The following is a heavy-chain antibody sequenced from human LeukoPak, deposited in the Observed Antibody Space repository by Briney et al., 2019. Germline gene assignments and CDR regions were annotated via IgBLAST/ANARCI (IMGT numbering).Heavy chain of an antibody. CDR1: GYTFTGYY. CDR2: MNPNSGNT. CDR3: ARGSQRITIFGVVITIGMDV. J-gene: IGHJ6*02. V-gene: IGHV1-8*02. D-gene: IGHD3-3*01. Sequence: ASVKVSCKASGYTFTGYYLHWVRQATGQGLEWMGWMNPNSGNTGYAQKFQGRVTMTRNTSISTAYMELSSLRSEDTAVYYCARGSQRITIFGVVITIGMDVWGQGTTVTVSS.